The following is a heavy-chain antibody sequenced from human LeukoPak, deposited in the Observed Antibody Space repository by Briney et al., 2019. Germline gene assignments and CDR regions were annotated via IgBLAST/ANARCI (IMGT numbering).Heavy chain of an antibody. D-gene: IGHD3-3*01. CDR2: INHSGST. J-gene: IGHJ4*02. V-gene: IGHV4-34*01. CDR1: GGSFSGYY. Sequence: PSETLSLTCAVYGGSFSGYYWSWIRQPPGKGLEWIGEINHSGSTNYNPSLKSRVTISVDTSKNQFSLKLSSVTAADTAVYYCASYDFRVRHYYWGQGTLVTVSS. CDR3: ASYDFRVRHYY.